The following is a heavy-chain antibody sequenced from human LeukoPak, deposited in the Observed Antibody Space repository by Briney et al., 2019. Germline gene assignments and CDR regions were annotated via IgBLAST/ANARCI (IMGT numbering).Heavy chain of an antibody. CDR2: FDPEDGET. Sequence: ASVKVSCKVSGYTLTELSMHWVRQAPGKGLEWMGGFDPEDGETIYTQKFQGRVTMTEDTSTDTAYMELSSLRSEDTAVYYCATDRYCGSTSCSPWGFDPWGQGTLVTVSS. J-gene: IGHJ5*02. V-gene: IGHV1-24*01. CDR1: GYTLTELS. D-gene: IGHD2-2*01. CDR3: ATDRYCGSTSCSPWGFDP.